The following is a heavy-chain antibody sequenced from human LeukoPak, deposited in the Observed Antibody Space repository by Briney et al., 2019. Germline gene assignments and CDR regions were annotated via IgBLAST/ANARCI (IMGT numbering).Heavy chain of an antibody. V-gene: IGHV1-18*01. CDR3: ARTHLWLSGDAFDI. CDR2: ISAYNGHT. Sequence: GASVKVSCKASGGTFSSYAISWVRQAPGQGLEWMGWISAYNGHTNYAQKFQGRVTMTTDTSTSTAYMELRSLRSDDTAVYYCARTHLWLSGDAFDIWGQGTMVTVSS. D-gene: IGHD5-18*01. J-gene: IGHJ3*02. CDR1: GGTFSSYA.